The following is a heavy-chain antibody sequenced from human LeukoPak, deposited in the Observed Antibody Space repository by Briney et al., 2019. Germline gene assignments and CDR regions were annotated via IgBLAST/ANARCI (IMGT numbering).Heavy chain of an antibody. Sequence: GGSLRLSCAASGFTFSIYAMSWVRQAPGKGLEWVSAISGSGGSTYYADSVKGRFTISRDNSKNTLYLQMNSLRAEDTAVYYCAKAERYFDWPFDYWGQGTLVTVSS. J-gene: IGHJ4*02. CDR1: GFTFSIYA. D-gene: IGHD3-9*01. CDR2: ISGSGGST. CDR3: AKAERYFDWPFDY. V-gene: IGHV3-23*01.